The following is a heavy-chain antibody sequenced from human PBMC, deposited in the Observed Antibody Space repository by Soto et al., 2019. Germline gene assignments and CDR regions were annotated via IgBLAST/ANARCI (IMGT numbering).Heavy chain of an antibody. Sequence: QVRLVESGGGVVQPGRSLRLSCAASGFPFSNYGMHWVRQPPGKGLEWVAVMWYDGSNQFYADSVKGRFTISRDNSKNMVYLQMNSLRAEDTALYYCASDPSGPFGDVWGQGTTVTVTS. D-gene: IGHD3-10*01. V-gene: IGHV3-33*01. CDR3: ASDPSGPFGDV. CDR1: GFPFSNYG. J-gene: IGHJ6*02. CDR2: MWYDGSNQ.